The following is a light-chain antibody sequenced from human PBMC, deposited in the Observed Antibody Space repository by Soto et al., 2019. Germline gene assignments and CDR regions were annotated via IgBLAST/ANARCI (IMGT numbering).Light chain of an antibody. V-gene: IGLV1-51*02. J-gene: IGLJ1*01. CDR2: ENS. CDR1: SSNIGSND. CDR3: GTWDSSLIAL. Sequence: QSVLTQPPSVSAAPGQTVTISCSGNSSNIGSNDVSWYQQLPGKAPKLLIYENSQRPSGIPDRFSGSKSGTSATLGITGLQTGGEADYYCGTWDSSLIALFGTGTKLTVL.